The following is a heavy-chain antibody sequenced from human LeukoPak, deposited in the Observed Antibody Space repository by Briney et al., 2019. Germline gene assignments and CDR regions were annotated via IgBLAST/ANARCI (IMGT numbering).Heavy chain of an antibody. CDR1: GFAFGSEA. Sequence: GGSLRLSCAVSGFAFGSEAMSWVRQSPARGLEWVASISPGGGTTYYADYVKGRFTISRDNSNNSLFVQMNSLRVEDTAVYFCAKGTLDVVVVPAAPKVYYFDYWGQGTLVTVSS. CDR3: AKGTLDVVVVPAAPKVYYFDY. V-gene: IGHV3-23*01. D-gene: IGHD2-2*01. CDR2: ISPGGGTT. J-gene: IGHJ4*02.